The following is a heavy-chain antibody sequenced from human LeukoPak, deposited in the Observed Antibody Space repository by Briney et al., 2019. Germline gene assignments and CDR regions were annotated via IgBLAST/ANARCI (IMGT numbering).Heavy chain of an antibody. CDR1: GGSISWSY. CDR2: IYYRGTT. J-gene: IGHJ4*02. CDR3: ARGDFWSGYDY. D-gene: IGHD3-3*01. Sequence: SETLSLTCTVSGGSISWSYWTWVRQPPGKGLGWIGHIYYRGTTYYNPSLKSRVTISVDTSKNQFSLRRSSVTAADTAVYYCARGDFWSGYDYWGQGTLVTVSS. V-gene: IGHV4-59*13.